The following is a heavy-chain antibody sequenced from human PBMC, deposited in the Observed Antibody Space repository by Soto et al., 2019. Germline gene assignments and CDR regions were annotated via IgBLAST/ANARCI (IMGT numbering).Heavy chain of an antibody. D-gene: IGHD6-13*01. CDR1: GYTFTSYG. Sequence: QVQLVQSGAEVKKPGASVKVSCKASGYTFTSYGISWVRQAPGQGLEWMGWISAYNGNTNYAQKPQGRGTMTTDTSTRTAYRELRSLRSDDTAAYYCARTYSPFAYWGQGTLVTVSS. J-gene: IGHJ4*02. CDR3: ARTYSPFAY. V-gene: IGHV1-18*01. CDR2: ISAYNGNT.